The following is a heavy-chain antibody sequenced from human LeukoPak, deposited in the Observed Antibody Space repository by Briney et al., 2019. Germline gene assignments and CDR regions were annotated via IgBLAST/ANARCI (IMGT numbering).Heavy chain of an antibody. CDR1: GVSISSDNY. Sequence: SETLSLTCIVSGVSISSDNYWGWIRQPPGKGLEWIGYIYYSGSTYYNPSLKSRVTISVDTSKNQFSLKLTSVTAADTAVYYCARESYYASGSYRFDPWGQGTLVTVSS. D-gene: IGHD3-10*01. J-gene: IGHJ5*02. V-gene: IGHV4-31*02. CDR3: ARESYYASGSYRFDP. CDR2: IYYSGST.